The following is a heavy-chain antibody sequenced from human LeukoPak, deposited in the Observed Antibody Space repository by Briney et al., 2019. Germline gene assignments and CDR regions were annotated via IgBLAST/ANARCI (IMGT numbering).Heavy chain of an antibody. J-gene: IGHJ4*02. V-gene: IGHV7-4-1*02. CDR1: GYTFTTYP. D-gene: IGHD3-22*01. CDR3: ARGQYHYDSSGYRAYYFDY. Sequence: ASVKVSCKASGYTFTTYPMNWVRQAPGQGLEWMGWINSNTGNPTYAQGFTGRFVFSLDTSVSTAYLQISSLKAEDTAVYYCARGQYHYDSSGYRAYYFDYWGQGTLVTVSS. CDR2: INSNTGNP.